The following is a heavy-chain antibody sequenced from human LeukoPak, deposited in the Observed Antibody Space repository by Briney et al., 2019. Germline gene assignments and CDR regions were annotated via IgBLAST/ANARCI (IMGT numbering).Heavy chain of an antibody. V-gene: IGHV3-7*05. CDR2: IKEDGSDK. CDR1: GFTFSNSW. CDR3: ATWSDAWKFDS. J-gene: IGHJ4*02. D-gene: IGHD1-1*01. Sequence: GGSLRLSCAASGFTFSNSWMTWVRQAPGKGLEWVAHIKEDGSDKYYVDSVTGRFTISRDNTKNSLYLQMSSLKAEDTAVYYCATWSDAWKFDSWGQGTLVSVSS.